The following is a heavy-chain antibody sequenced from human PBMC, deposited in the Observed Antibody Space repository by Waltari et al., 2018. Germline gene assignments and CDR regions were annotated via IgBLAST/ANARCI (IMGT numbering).Heavy chain of an antibody. CDR2: ISSSSSTI. V-gene: IGHV3-48*04. CDR1: GFTFSSYS. D-gene: IGHD4-17*01. Sequence: EVQLVESGGGLVQPGGSLRLPCASSGFTFSSYSMNWVRQAPGKGLEWVSYISSSSSTIYYADSVKGRFTISRDNAKNSLYLQMNSLRAEDTAVYYCASPGTGDTDEYFQHWGQSTLVTVSS. J-gene: IGHJ1*01. CDR3: ASPGTGDTDEYFQH.